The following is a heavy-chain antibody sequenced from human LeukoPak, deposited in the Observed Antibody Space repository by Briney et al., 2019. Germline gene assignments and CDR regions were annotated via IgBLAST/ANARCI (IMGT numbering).Heavy chain of an antibody. CDR3: ARDYQSNSGWSLVGY. D-gene: IGHD6-19*01. J-gene: IGHJ4*02. V-gene: IGHV1-69*13. Sequence: SVKVSCKASGGTFSSYAISWVRQAPGQGLEWMGGIIPIFGTANYAQKFQGRVTITADESTSTAYMELSSLRADDTAVYYCARDYQSNSGWSLVGYWGQGTLVTVSS. CDR2: IIPIFGTA. CDR1: GGTFSSYA.